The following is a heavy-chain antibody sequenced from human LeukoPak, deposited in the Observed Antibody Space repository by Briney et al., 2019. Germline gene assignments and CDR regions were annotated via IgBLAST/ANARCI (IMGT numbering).Heavy chain of an antibody. CDR3: ARDNDWAFHY. V-gene: IGHV3-48*02. CDR1: GFTFSSYW. D-gene: IGHD3-9*01. CDR2: INHNGEMI. Sequence: GGSLRLSCAASGFTFSSYWMSWVRQAPGKGLEWVSYINHNGEMIFYPDFVKGRFTISRDNAKNSLYLQMNSLRDEDTAVYYCARDNDWAFHYWGQGTLVTVSS. J-gene: IGHJ4*02.